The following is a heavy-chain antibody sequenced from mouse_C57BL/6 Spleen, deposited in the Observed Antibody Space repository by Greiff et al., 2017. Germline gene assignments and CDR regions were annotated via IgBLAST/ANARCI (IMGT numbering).Heavy chain of an antibody. CDR1: GYTFTSYW. V-gene: IGHV1-64*01. J-gene: IGHJ2*01. Sequence: VQLQQPGAELVKPGASVKLSCKASGYTFTSYWMHWVKQRPGQGLEWIGMIHPNSGSTNYNEKFKSKATLTVDKSSSTAYMQLSSLTSEDSAVYYCAITTVGYYFDYWGQGTTLTVSS. CDR3: AITTVGYYFDY. D-gene: IGHD1-1*01. CDR2: IHPNSGST.